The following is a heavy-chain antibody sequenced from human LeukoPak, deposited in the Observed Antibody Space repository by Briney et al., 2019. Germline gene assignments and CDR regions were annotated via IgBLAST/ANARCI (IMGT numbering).Heavy chain of an antibody. J-gene: IGHJ4*02. V-gene: IGHV3-7*01. CDR3: ARGYFDWLLYLFDY. D-gene: IGHD3-9*01. Sequence: GGSLRLSCAASGFTFSSYWMSWVRQAPGKGLEWVANIKQDGSEKYYVDSVKGRFTISRDNAKNSLYLQVNSLRAEDTAVYYCARGYFDWLLYLFDYWGQGTLVTVSS. CDR1: GFTFSSYW. CDR2: IKQDGSEK.